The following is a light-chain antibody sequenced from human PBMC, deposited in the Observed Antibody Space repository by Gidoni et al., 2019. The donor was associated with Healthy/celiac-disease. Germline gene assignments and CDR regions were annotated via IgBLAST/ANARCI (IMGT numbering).Light chain of an antibody. Sequence: DIQLTHSPSSLSASVGDRVTITCRASQSISRYLNWYQQKPGKAPKIMIYAASSLQSGDPSRFSGSGSGTDFTLTISSLQPEDIATYYCQQSYSTPRTCGGGTKVEIK. CDR1: QSISRY. J-gene: IGKJ4*01. V-gene: IGKV1-39*01. CDR2: AAS. CDR3: QQSYSTPRT.